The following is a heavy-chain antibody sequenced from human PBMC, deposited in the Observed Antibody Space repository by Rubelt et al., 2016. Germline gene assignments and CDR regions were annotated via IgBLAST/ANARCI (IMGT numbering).Heavy chain of an antibody. Sequence: QVQLQESGPGLVKPSQTLSLTCTVSGGSISSGGYYWSWIRQHPGKGLEWIGYIYYSGSTYHNSPLKSRVTISVDTSKNQFSLKLSSVTAADTAVYYCARHLRSGSGYYSPFVYWGQGTLVAVSS. CDR1: GGSISSGGYY. D-gene: IGHD3-22*01. J-gene: IGHJ4*02. CDR3: ARHLRSGSGYYSPFVY. CDR2: IYYSGST. V-gene: IGHV4-31*03.